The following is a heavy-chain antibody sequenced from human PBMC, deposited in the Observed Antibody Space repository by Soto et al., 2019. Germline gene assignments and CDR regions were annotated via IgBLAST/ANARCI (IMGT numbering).Heavy chain of an antibody. CDR2: INPNSGGT. D-gene: IGHD3-9*01. CDR1: GYTFTGYY. J-gene: IGHJ4*02. V-gene: IGHV1-2*04. Sequence: GASVKVSCKASGYTFTGYYMHWVRQAPGQGLEWMGWINPNSGGTNYAQKFQGWVTMTRDTSISTAYMELSRLRSDDTAVYYCARGNDILTGYYFTMYYWGQGTLVTVSS. CDR3: ARGNDILTGYYFTMYY.